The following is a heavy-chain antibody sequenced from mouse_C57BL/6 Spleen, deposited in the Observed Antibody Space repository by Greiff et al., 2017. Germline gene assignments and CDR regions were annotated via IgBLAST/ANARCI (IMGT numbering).Heavy chain of an antibody. CDR3: ASPYSNLYAMDY. Sequence: QVQLQQPGAELVKPGASVKVSCKASGYTFTSYWMHWVKQRPGQGLEWIGRIHPSDSDTNYNQKFKGKATLTVDKSSSTAYMQLSSLTSEDSAVYYCASPYSNLYAMDYWGQGTSVTVSS. V-gene: IGHV1-74*01. CDR1: GYTFTSYW. CDR2: IHPSDSDT. D-gene: IGHD2-5*01. J-gene: IGHJ4*01.